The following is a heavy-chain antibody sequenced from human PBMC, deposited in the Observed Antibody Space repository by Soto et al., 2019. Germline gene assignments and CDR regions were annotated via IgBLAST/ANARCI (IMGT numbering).Heavy chain of an antibody. CDR3: ARQAYTNYYYYGMDV. D-gene: IGHD1-20*01. J-gene: IGHJ6*02. CDR2: IYPGDSDT. Sequence: PGESLKISCKGSGYSFTSYWIGWVRQMPGKGLEWMGIIYPGDSDTRYSPSFQGQVTISADKSISTAYLQWSSLKASDTAMYYCARQAYTNYYYYGMDVWGQGTTVTVSS. CDR1: GYSFTSYW. V-gene: IGHV5-51*01.